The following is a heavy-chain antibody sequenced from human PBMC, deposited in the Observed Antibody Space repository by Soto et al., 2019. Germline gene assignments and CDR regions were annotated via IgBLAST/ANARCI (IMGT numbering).Heavy chain of an antibody. J-gene: IGHJ5*02. Sequence: PSETLSLTCTVSGGSISSYYWSWIRQPPGKGLEWIGYIYYSGSTNYNPSLKSRVTISVDTSKNQFSLKLSSVTAADTAVYYCARLQGALRYFDWLFFDPWGQGTLVTVS. CDR3: ARLQGALRYFDWLFFDP. D-gene: IGHD3-9*01. CDR1: GGSISSYY. CDR2: IYYSGST. V-gene: IGHV4-59*01.